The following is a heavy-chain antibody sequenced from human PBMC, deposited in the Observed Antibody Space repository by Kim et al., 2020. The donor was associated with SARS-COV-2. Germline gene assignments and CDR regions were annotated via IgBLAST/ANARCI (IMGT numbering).Heavy chain of an antibody. V-gene: IGHV4-59*01. D-gene: IGHD3-10*01. CDR3: ARDKLREGANWFDP. J-gene: IGHJ5*02. Sequence: NPSLKSRVTISVDTSKNQCSLKLSSVTAADTAVYYCARDKLREGANWFDPWGQGTLVTVSS.